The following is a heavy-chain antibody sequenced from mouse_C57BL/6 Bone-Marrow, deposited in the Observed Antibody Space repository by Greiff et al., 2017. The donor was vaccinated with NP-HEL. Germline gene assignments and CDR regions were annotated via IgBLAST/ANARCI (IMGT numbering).Heavy chain of an antibody. D-gene: IGHD1-1*01. Sequence: DVKLQESGGGLVKPGGSLKLSCAASGFTFSDYGMHWVRQAPEKGLEWVAYISSGSSTIYYADTVKGRFTISRDNAKNTLFLQMTSLRSEDTAVYYCARCGTTVVPFAYWGQGTLVTVSA. V-gene: IGHV5-17*01. CDR1: GFTFSDYG. CDR2: ISSGSSTI. CDR3: ARCGTTVVPFAY. J-gene: IGHJ3*01.